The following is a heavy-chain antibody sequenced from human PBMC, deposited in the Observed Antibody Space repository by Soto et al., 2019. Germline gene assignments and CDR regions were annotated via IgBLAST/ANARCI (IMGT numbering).Heavy chain of an antibody. CDR1: GFSFSKYA. CDR2: TGGSGTST. V-gene: IGHV3-23*01. D-gene: IGHD2-21*02. Sequence: PGGSLRLSCAASGFSFSKYAMSWVRQAPGKGLEWVSATGGSGTSTYYADSVKGRFTISRDNSKNILYLQMDRLRAEDTAVYYCANLAYCGGDCYSGGYAWGQGTLVTVSS. CDR3: ANLAYCGGDCYSGGYA. J-gene: IGHJ5*02.